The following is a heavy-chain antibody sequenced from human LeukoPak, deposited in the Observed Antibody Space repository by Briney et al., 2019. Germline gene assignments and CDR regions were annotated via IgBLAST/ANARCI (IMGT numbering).Heavy chain of an antibody. D-gene: IGHD4-11*01. CDR3: ARDLGTVTTWVFDY. V-gene: IGHV1-69*13. CDR2: IIPIFGTA. J-gene: IGHJ4*02. CDR1: GYTFTGYY. Sequence: ASVKVSCKASGYTFTGYYMHWVRQAPGQGLEWMGGIIPIFGTANYAQKFQGRVTITADESTSTAYMELSSLRSEDTAVYYCARDLGTVTTWVFDYWGQGTLVTVSS.